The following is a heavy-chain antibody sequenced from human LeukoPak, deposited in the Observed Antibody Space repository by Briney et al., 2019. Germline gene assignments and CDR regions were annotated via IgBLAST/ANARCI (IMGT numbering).Heavy chain of an antibody. CDR3: ARGRPVVDYYDSSGPFDY. D-gene: IGHD3-22*01. J-gene: IGHJ4*02. CDR1: GFTFSSHS. CDR2: INHSGST. V-gene: IGHV4-34*01. Sequence: GSLRLSCAASGFTFSSHSMNWVRQAPGKGLEWIGEINHSGSTNYNPSLKSRVTISVDTSKNQFSLKLSSVTAADTAVYYCARGRPVVDYYDSSGPFDYWGQGTLVTVSS.